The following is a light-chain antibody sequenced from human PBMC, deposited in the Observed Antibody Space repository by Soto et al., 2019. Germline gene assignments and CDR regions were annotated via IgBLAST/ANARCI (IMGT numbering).Light chain of an antibody. CDR3: QQYYSSWT. CDR1: QGISSY. CDR2: AAS. J-gene: IGKJ1*01. V-gene: IGKV1-8*01. Sequence: ANRMTQSPSSLSASTGDRVTITFRASQGISSYLAWYQQKPGKAPKLLIYAASTLQSGVPSRFSGSGSGTDFTLTISCLQSEDFATYYCQQYYSSWTFGQGTKVDIK.